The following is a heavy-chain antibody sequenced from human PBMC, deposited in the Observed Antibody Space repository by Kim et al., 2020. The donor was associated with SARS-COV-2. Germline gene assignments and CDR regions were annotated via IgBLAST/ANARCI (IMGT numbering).Heavy chain of an antibody. Sequence: ASVKVSCKASGYTFTSYAMHWVRQAPGQRLEWMGWINAGNGNTKYSQKFQGRVTITRDTSASTAYMELSSLRSEDTAVYYCATSIAAAVSNWFDPWGQGTLVTVSS. J-gene: IGHJ5*02. CDR2: INAGNGNT. V-gene: IGHV1-3*01. D-gene: IGHD6-13*01. CDR1: GYTFTSYA. CDR3: ATSIAAAVSNWFDP.